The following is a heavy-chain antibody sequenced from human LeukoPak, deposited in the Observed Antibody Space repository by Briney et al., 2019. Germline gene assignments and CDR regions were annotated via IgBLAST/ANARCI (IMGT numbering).Heavy chain of an antibody. CDR3: ASRKLGNDY. V-gene: IGHV4-59*02. D-gene: IGHD7-27*01. CDR2: IYHSGST. J-gene: IGHJ4*02. CDR1: GGSVIDYY. Sequence: SETLSLTCTISGGSVIDYYWSWIRQSPGKGLECIGYIYHSGSTSYSHSLQSRVTISADTSQNQVSLKLSSVTAADTAVYYCASRKLGNDYWGQGTLVTVSS.